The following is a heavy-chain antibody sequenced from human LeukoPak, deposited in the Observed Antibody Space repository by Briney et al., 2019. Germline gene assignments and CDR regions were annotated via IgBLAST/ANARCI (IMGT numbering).Heavy chain of an antibody. D-gene: IGHD6-13*01. CDR1: GGSISSGDYY. J-gene: IGHJ3*02. V-gene: IGHV4-30-4*08. CDR2: IYYSGST. CDR3: ARSRAAGQEHDAFDI. Sequence: SETPSLTCTVSGGSISSGDYYWSWIRQPPGKGLEWIGYIYYSGSTYYNPSLKSRVTISVDTSKNQFSLKLSSVTAADTAVYYCARSRAAGQEHDAFDIWGQGTMVTVSS.